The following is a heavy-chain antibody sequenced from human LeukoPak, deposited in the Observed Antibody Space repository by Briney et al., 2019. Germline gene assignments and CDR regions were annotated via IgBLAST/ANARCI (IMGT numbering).Heavy chain of an antibody. CDR2: IKYDGSAK. CDR1: GFRLGGFW. J-gene: IGHJ5*02. V-gene: IGHV3-7*01. CDR3: ARDRTAAAGRNNWFDP. Sequence: GGSLRLSCVASGFRLGGFWMSWVRQAPGQGLEWVAGIKYDGSAKYYVDSVGGRFTISRDSAKNSLDLQMNSLRDEDTAVYYCARDRTAAAGRNNWFDPWGQGTLDTVSS. D-gene: IGHD6-13*01.